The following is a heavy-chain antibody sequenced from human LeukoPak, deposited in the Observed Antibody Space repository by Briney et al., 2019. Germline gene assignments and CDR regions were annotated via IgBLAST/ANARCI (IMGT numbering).Heavy chain of an antibody. CDR1: GGSITNY. CDR3: ARFHPEYYYDSSGPIDY. J-gene: IGHJ4*02. CDR2: IHYSGST. V-gene: IGHV4-59*01. Sequence: SETLSLTCTVSGGSITNYWSWIRQPPGKGLEWIGYIHYSGSTKYKSSLKSRVTISVDTSKNQFSLKLNSVTAADTAVYYCARFHPEYYYDSSGPIDYWGQGTLVTVSS. D-gene: IGHD3-22*01.